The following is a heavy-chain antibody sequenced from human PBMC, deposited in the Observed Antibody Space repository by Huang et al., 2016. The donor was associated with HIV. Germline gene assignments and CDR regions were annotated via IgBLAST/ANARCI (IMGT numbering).Heavy chain of an antibody. CDR3: AREKAADSAWYGVYYFDY. D-gene: IGHD6-19*01. CDR1: GGSFSGYY. J-gene: IGHJ4*02. Sequence: QVQLRQWGAGLVKPSETLSLTCAVYGGSFSGYYWTWIRQSPGKGWEGIGEKNHIGKTNYQPSLKSRVTISKDTAKNQFSLQLTSVSAADTGVYFCAREKAADSAWYGVYYFDYWGEGALVTVTS. V-gene: IGHV4-34*01. CDR2: KNHIGKT.